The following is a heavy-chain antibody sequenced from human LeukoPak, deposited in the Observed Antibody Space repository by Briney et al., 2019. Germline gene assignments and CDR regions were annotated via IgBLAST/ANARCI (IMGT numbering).Heavy chain of an antibody. J-gene: IGHJ4*02. CDR2: TSYEGTNK. Sequence: GGSLRLSCAASGFIFSNYALHWVRQAPGKGLEWVALTSYEGTNKYYADSVKGRFTISRDNAKNSLYLQMNSLRAEDTAVYYCASLYSSSRGNYFDYWGQGTLVTVSS. D-gene: IGHD6-13*01. V-gene: IGHV3-30-3*01. CDR3: ASLYSSSRGNYFDY. CDR1: GFIFSNYA.